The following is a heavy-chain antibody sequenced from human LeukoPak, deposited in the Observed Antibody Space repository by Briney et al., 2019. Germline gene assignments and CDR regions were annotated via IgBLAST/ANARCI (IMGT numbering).Heavy chain of an antibody. CDR3: VKDSGWRAPTLDY. Sequence: GSLKTPLSAPGFPFSSLANHWVPPAPGKGPEYVSAISSNGGSTNYADSVKGRFTNPRDNSKNTLYLQMSSLRAEDTAVYYCVKDSGWRAPTLDYWGQGTLVTVSS. J-gene: IGHJ4*02. V-gene: IGHV3-64D*06. D-gene: IGHD6-19*01. CDR2: ISSNGGST. CDR1: GFPFSSLA.